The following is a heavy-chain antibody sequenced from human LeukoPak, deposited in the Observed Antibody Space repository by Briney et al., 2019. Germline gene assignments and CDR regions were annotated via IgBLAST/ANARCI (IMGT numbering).Heavy chain of an antibody. D-gene: IGHD6-19*01. CDR2: ISGSGGST. J-gene: IGHJ4*02. CDR3: AKDTGIAVADHDY. V-gene: IGHV3-23*01. CDR1: GFTFSSYA. Sequence: PGGSLRLSCAASGFTFSSYAMSWVRQAPGKGLERVSAISGSGGSTYYADSVRGRFTISRDNSKNTLYLQMNSLRAEDTAVYYCAKDTGIAVADHDYWGQGTLVTVSS.